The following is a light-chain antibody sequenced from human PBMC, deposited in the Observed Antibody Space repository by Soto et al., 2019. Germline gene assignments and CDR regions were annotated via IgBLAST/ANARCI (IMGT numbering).Light chain of an antibody. V-gene: IGKV3-20*01. J-gene: IGKJ1*01. Sequence: EIVLTQSPGTLSLSPGERATLSCRASQSVSSAYLAWHQQKPGQAPRLLIYGASSRATGIPDRFSGSGSGTDFTLTISRLESEDFVVYYCQQYGSSPRTFGQGTKVEIK. CDR2: GAS. CDR3: QQYGSSPRT. CDR1: QSVSSAY.